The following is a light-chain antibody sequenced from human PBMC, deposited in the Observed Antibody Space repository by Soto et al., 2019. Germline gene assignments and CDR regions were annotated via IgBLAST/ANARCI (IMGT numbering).Light chain of an antibody. J-gene: IGLJ2*01. Sequence: QSVLTQPPSASGSPGQSVTISCTGTSSDVGGYNYVSWYQQHPGKAPKLMIYEVSKRPAGVADRFSGSKSGNTASLTVSGLQAEDEADYYCISYAGSNKLGVFGGGTKL. V-gene: IGLV2-8*01. CDR1: SSDVGGYNY. CDR3: ISYAGSNKLGV. CDR2: EVS.